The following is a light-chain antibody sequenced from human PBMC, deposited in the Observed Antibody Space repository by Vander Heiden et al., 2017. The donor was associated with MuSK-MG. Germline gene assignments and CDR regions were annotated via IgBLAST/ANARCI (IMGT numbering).Light chain of an antibody. CDR2: END. Sequence: QSVLTQPPSVAAAPGQKVTISCSGSTSNMGNNYVSWYQQFPGPAPKLLICENDKRPSGIPARFSGSKSGTSATLGITGLQTGDEADYYCGAWDSSLSAVIFGGGTKLTVL. CDR1: TSNMGNNY. CDR3: GAWDSSLSAVI. J-gene: IGLJ2*01. V-gene: IGLV1-51*02.